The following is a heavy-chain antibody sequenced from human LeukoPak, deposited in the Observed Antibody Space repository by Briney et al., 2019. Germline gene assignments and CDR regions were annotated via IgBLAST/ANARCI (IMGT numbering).Heavy chain of an antibody. CDR3: ARVSRSRMVRDYAFDI. Sequence: GSSVKVSCKASGGTFSSYAISWVRQAPGQGLEWMGGIIPIFGTANYAQKFQGRVTITADESTSTAYMELSRLRSDDTAVYYCARVSRSRMVRDYAFDIWGQGTMVTVSS. CDR2: IIPIFGTA. V-gene: IGHV1-69*01. J-gene: IGHJ3*02. D-gene: IGHD3-10*01. CDR1: GGTFSSYA.